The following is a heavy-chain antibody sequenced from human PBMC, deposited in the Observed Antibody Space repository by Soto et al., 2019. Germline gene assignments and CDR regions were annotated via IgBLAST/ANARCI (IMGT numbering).Heavy chain of an antibody. D-gene: IGHD3-16*01. CDR3: ARELTSRALDY. Sequence: ASVKVSCKASGYSFSTHAMHWVRQAPGQGLEWVGWINSVNDHTIYSEKFQGRVTITSDTSATTAYMELSSLTSEDTAVYFCARELTSRALDYWGQGTLVTVSS. J-gene: IGHJ4*02. CDR1: GYSFSTHA. CDR2: INSVNDHT. V-gene: IGHV1-3*01.